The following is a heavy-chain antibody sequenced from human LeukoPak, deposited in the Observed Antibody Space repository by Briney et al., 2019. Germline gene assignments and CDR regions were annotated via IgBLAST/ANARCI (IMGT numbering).Heavy chain of an antibody. CDR3: ASGGDYGDYGDI. CDR1: GGSISSSSYY. Sequence: SETLSLTCTVSGGSISSSSYYWGWIRQPPGKGLEWIGSIYYSGSTYYNPSLKSRVTISVDTSKNQFSLKLSSVTAADTAVYYCASGGDYGDYGDIWGQGTMVTVSS. CDR2: IYYSGST. J-gene: IGHJ3*02. D-gene: IGHD4-17*01. V-gene: IGHV4-39*01.